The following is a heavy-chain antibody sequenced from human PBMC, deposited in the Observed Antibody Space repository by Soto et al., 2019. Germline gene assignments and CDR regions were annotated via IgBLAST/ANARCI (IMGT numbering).Heavy chain of an antibody. J-gene: IGHJ3*02. Sequence: SVKVSCKASGGTFSSYAISWVRQAPGQGLEWMGGIIPIFGTANYAQKFQGRVTITADESASTAYMELSSLRSEDTAVYYCARDSITMIVVVGWAQGRAFDIWGQGTMVTVSS. CDR2: IIPIFGTA. D-gene: IGHD3-22*01. CDR3: ARDSITMIVVVGWAQGRAFDI. V-gene: IGHV1-69*13. CDR1: GGTFSSYA.